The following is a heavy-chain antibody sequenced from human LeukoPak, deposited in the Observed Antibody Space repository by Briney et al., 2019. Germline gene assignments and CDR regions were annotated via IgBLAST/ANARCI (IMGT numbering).Heavy chain of an antibody. Sequence: PSETLSLTCAVYGGSFSGYYWSWIRRPPGKGLEWIGRIYTSGSTNYNLSLKSRVTSSLDTPKNQLYQKLNCVPAADRAVYYCARERYYYDSSQTGEDYWGQGTLVTVSS. CDR2: IYTSGST. V-gene: IGHV4-4*07. D-gene: IGHD3-22*01. CDR1: GGSFSGYY. J-gene: IGHJ4*02. CDR3: ARERYYYDSSQTGEDY.